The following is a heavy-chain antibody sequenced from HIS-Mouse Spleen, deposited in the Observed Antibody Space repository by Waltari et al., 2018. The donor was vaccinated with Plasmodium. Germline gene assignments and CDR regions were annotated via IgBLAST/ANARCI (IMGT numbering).Heavy chain of an antibody. CDR1: GGSISSSSYY. D-gene: IGHD3-10*01. CDR3: ARRGYYYGSGSYYFDY. V-gene: IGHV4-39*07. CDR2: IYYSGST. J-gene: IGHJ4*02. Sequence: QLQLQESGPGLVKPSETLSLTCTVSGGSISSSSYYWGWIRQPPGKGLEWIGSIYYSGSTYYNPSLKSRVTISVDTAKNQFSLKLSSVTAAETAVYYCARRGYYYGSGSYYFDYWGQGTLVTVSS.